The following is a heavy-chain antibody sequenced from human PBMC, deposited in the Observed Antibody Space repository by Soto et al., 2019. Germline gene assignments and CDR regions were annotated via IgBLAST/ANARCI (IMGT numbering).Heavy chain of an antibody. Sequence: ASVKVSCKASGYTFTSYYMHWVRQAPGQGLEWMGIINPSGGSTSYAQKFQGRVTMTRDTSTSTVYMELSSLRSEDTAVYYCARDGAVAGTGDWFDPWGQGTLVTVSS. CDR3: ARDGAVAGTGDWFDP. J-gene: IGHJ5*02. CDR1: GYTFTSYY. V-gene: IGHV1-46*01. D-gene: IGHD6-19*01. CDR2: INPSGGST.